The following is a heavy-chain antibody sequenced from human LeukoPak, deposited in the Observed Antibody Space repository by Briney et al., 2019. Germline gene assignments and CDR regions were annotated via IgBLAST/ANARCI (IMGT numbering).Heavy chain of an antibody. J-gene: IGHJ5*02. CDR1: GGSISSSSYY. Sequence: SETLSLTCTVSGGSISSSSYYWGWIRQPPGKGLEWIGSIYYSGSTYYNPSLKSRVTISVDTSKNQFSLKLSSVTAADTAVYYCARQRWEPCAYWFDPWGQGTLVTVSS. V-gene: IGHV4-39*01. CDR3: ARQRWEPCAYWFDP. D-gene: IGHD1-26*01. CDR2: IYYSGST.